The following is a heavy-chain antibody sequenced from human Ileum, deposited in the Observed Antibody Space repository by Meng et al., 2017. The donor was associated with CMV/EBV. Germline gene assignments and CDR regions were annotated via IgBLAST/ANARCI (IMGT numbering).Heavy chain of an antibody. CDR2: INVYDGDT. D-gene: IGHD1-20*01. CDR3: ARGGKISGTDY. J-gene: IGHJ4*02. CDR1: GYTFDSYG. Sequence: SCKASGYTFDSYGITWVRQAPGQGLEYMGWINVYDGDTNYAQKFQGRVALTTDTSTSTACMELRSLRSDDTAVFYCARGGKISGTDYWGQGTLVTVSS. V-gene: IGHV1-18*01.